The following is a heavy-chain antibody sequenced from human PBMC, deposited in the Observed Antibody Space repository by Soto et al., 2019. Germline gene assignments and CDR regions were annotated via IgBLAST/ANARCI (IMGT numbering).Heavy chain of an antibody. CDR1: GFTFSSYA. D-gene: IGHD6-13*01. J-gene: IGHJ4*02. V-gene: IGHV3-30-3*01. Sequence: GGSLRLSCAASGFTFSSYAMHWVRQAPGKGLEWVAVISYDGSNKYDADSVKGRFTISRDNSKNTLYLQMNSLRAEDTAVYYWARVPTSIASAGSPVDYWVQGTLVTVSS. CDR2: ISYDGSNK. CDR3: ARVPTSIASAGSPVDY.